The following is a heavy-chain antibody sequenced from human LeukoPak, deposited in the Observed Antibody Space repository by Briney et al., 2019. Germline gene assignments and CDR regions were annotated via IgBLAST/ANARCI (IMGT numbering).Heavy chain of an antibody. CDR3: AKDLYRIVGVTRDTFDI. J-gene: IGHJ3*02. V-gene: IGHV3-30*18. CDR1: GFTFSSYG. Sequence: GGSLRLSCAVSGFTFSSYGIHELRQAPGEGLEWVAVISYDGSNKYYADSVKGRFTISRGNSKNTLYLQMNSLRAEDTAVYYCAKDLYRIVGVTRDTFDIWGQGTMVTV. D-gene: IGHD1-26*01. CDR2: ISYDGSNK.